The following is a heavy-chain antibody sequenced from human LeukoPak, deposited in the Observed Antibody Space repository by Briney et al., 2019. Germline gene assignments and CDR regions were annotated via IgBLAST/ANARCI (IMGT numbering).Heavy chain of an antibody. CDR2: IWNDGSDD. CDR1: GFSFSSYG. CDR3: ASFGISWRSSY. J-gene: IGHJ4*02. Sequence: GGSLRLSCAASGFSFSSYGMHWVRQAPGKGLEWVAVIWNDGSDDYYKDSVKGRFTISRDNSKNTLYLQMNSLRAEDTAVYYCASFGISWRSSYWGQGTLVTVSS. D-gene: IGHD2-21*01. V-gene: IGHV3-33*01.